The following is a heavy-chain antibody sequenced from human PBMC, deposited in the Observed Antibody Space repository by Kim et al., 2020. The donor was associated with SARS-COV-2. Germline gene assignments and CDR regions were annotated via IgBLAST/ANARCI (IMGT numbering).Heavy chain of an antibody. Sequence: GGSLRLSCAASGFTVSSNYMSWVRQAPGKGLEWVSVIYSGGSTYYADSVKGRFTISRDNSKNTLYLQMNSLRAEDTAVYYCARERGGWAGSPSGMDVWGQGTTVTVSS. V-gene: IGHV3-66*02. CDR1: GFTVSSNY. CDR2: IYSGGST. CDR3: ARERGGWAGSPSGMDV. J-gene: IGHJ6*02. D-gene: IGHD6-19*01.